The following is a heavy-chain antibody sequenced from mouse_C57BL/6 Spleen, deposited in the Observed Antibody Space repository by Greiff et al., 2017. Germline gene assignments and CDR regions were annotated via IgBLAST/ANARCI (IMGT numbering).Heavy chain of an antibody. V-gene: IGHV1-82*01. CDR2: IYPGDGDT. D-gene: IGHD3-1*01. CDR1: GYAFSSSW. Sequence: VKLMESGPELVKPGASVKISCKASGYAFSSSWMNWVKQRPGKGLEWIGRIYPGDGDTNYNGKFKGKATLTADKSSSTAYMQLSSLTSEDSAVYFCARPGDEGAYFDYWGQGTTLTVSS. CDR3: ARPGDEGAYFDY. J-gene: IGHJ2*01.